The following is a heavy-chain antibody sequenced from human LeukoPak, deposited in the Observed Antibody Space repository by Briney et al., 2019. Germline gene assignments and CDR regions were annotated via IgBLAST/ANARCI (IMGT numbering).Heavy chain of an antibody. CDR2: ISGSGDRT. D-gene: IGHD1-1*01. CDR1: GFTFSSYA. CDR3: AIDYKADY. V-gene: IGHV3-23*01. J-gene: IGHJ4*02. Sequence: GGSLRLSCAASGFTFSSYAMTWVRQAPGKGLEWVSAISGSGDRTNYADSVKGRFTISRDNSKNTLYLQMNRLRAEDTAVYYCAIDYKADYWGQGTLVTVSS.